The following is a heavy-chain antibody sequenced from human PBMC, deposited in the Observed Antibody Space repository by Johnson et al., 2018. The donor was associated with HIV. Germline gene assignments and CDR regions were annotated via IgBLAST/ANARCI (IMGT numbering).Heavy chain of an antibody. Sequence: VQLVESGGGLVQPGGSLSLSCAASGFTFSSYAMSWVRQAPGKGLEWVSAIRGSGGSTYSADSVQGRCTISRDNSKNTLDLQMNSLRAEDTAVYYCAKAPSSSWHAFDIWGQGTMVTVSS. CDR3: AKAPSSSWHAFDI. CDR2: IRGSGGST. J-gene: IGHJ3*02. CDR1: GFTFSSYA. V-gene: IGHV3-23*04. D-gene: IGHD6-13*01.